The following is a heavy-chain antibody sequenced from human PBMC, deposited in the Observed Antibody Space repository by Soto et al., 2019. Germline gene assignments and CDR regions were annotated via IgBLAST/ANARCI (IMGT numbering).Heavy chain of an antibody. D-gene: IGHD6-13*01. V-gene: IGHV5-10-1*01. Sequence: KNSWKGAECSCTSYWGSRVRKMPGKGLEWMGRIDPSDSYTNYSPSFQGHVTISADKSISTAYLQWSSLKASDTAMYYCARLQAAAGDNDLTFDYWGQGTLVTVSS. CDR1: ECSCTSYW. CDR3: ARLQAAAGDNDLTFDY. CDR2: IDPSDSYT. J-gene: IGHJ4*02.